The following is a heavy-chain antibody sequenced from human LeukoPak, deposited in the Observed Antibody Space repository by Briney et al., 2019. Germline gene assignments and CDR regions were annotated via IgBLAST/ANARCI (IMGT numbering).Heavy chain of an antibody. D-gene: IGHD3-22*01. V-gene: IGHV1-69*05. CDR2: IIPIFGTA. J-gene: IGHJ4*02. CDR1: GGTFSSYA. Sequence: SVKVSCKASGGTFSSYAISWVRQAPGQGLEWMGRIIPIFGTANYAQKFQGRVTITTDESTSTAYMELSSLRSEDTAVYYCARENYYDSNESLDYWGQGTLVTVSS. CDR3: ARENYYDSNESLDY.